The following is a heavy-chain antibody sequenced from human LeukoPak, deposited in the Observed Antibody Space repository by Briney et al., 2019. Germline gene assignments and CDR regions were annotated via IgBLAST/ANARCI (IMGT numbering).Heavy chain of an antibody. D-gene: IGHD5-12*01. CDR3: ARLRGHSGNEADY. CDR1: GGSFSGYY. V-gene: IGHV4-34*01. J-gene: IGHJ4*02. Sequence: SETLSLTCAVYGGSFSGYYWSWIRQPPGKGLEWIGEINHSGSTNYSPSLKSRVTISVDTSKNQFSLKLSSVTAADTAVYYCARLRGHSGNEADYWGQGTLVTVSS. CDR2: INHSGST.